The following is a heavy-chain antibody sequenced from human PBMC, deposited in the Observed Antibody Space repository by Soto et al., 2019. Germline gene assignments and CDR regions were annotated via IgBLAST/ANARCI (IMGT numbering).Heavy chain of an antibody. CDR3: VRTSLVVAAATREDY. CDR1: GFTFSSYW. Sequence: EVQLVESGGGLVQPGGSLRLSCAASGFTFSSYWMHWVRQAPGKGLVWVSRINSDGSSPSYADSVKGRFTISRANAKSTLYLQMSSLRAEDTAVYYCVRTSLVVAAATREDYWGQGTLVTVSS. D-gene: IGHD2-15*01. V-gene: IGHV3-74*01. CDR2: INSDGSSP. J-gene: IGHJ4*02.